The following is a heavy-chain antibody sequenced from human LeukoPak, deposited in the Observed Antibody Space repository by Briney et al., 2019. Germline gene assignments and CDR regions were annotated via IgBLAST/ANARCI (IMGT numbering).Heavy chain of an antibody. D-gene: IGHD3-10*01. CDR2: IYQSGST. Sequence: PSETLSLTCAVSGGSISSGANSWSWIRQPPGRGLEWIGYIYQSGSTYYNPSLKSRVTISIDRSKNQFSLNLTSVAAADTAVYYCARRPSESFFDYWGQGTLVTVSS. CDR1: GGSISSGANS. V-gene: IGHV4-30-2*01. CDR3: ARRPSESFFDY. J-gene: IGHJ4*02.